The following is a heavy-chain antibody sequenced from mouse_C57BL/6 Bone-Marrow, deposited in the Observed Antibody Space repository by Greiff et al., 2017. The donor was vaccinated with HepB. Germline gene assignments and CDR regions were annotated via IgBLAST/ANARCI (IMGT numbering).Heavy chain of an antibody. CDR2: IYPGNSDT. D-gene: IGHD1-1*01. CDR1: GYTFTSYW. V-gene: IGHV1-5*01. Sequence: EVKLQESGTVLVRPGASVKMSCKTSGYTFTSYWMHWVKQRPGQGLEWIGAIYPGNSDTSYNQKFKGKAKLTAVTSASTAYMELSSLTNEDSAVYYCANYYYGSFDYWGQGTTLTVSS. J-gene: IGHJ2*01. CDR3: ANYYYGSFDY.